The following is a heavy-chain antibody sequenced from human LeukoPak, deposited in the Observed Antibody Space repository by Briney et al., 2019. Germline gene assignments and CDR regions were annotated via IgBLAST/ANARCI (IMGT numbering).Heavy chain of an antibody. CDR2: IMPSFGPT. CDR1: GGTFNSYP. CDR3: TRDRGYCRNSDCYHYYMDV. V-gene: IGHV1-69*13. Sequence: SVKVSCKASGGTFNSYPINWVRQAPGLGLEWMGGIMPSFGPTNYAQKFQGRVTITADESTSTVYMDLSSLGSEDTAVYYCTRDRGYCRNSDCYHYYMDVWGGGTTVTVSS. D-gene: IGHD2-8*01. J-gene: IGHJ6*03.